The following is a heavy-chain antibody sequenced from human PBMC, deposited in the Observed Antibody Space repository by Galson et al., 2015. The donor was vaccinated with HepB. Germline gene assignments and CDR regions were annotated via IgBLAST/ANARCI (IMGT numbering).Heavy chain of an antibody. CDR3: ARDSERPYGHPG. CDR2: IIPIFGIA. Sequence: SVKVSCKASGGTFSSYAISWVRQAPGQGLEWMGGIIPIFGIANYAQEFQGRVTITADESTSTAYMELSSLRSEDTAVYYCARDSERPYGHPGWGQGTLVTVSS. CDR1: GGTFSSYA. D-gene: IGHD4-17*01. V-gene: IGHV1-69*13. J-gene: IGHJ4*02.